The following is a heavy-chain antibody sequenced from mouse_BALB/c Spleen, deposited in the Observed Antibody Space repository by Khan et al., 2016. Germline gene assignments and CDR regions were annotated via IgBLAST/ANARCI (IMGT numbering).Heavy chain of an antibody. V-gene: IGHV3-1*02. D-gene: IGHD2-2*01. CDR1: GYSITSGAS. CDR3: ARWFLSWFAY. CDR2: IHYSGST. J-gene: IGHJ3*01. Sequence: EVQLEESGPDLVKPSQSLSLTGPVTGYSITSGASWHWIRQFPGNKLEWMGYIHYSGSTYYDPSPKSRIYITRDTSKNQFFLQWNSVTTEDTATYYCARWFLSWFAYWGQGTLVTVSA.